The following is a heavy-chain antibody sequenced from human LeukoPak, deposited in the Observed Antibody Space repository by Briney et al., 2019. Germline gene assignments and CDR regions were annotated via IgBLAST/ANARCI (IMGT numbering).Heavy chain of an antibody. CDR1: GFTFSSYG. CDR3: ASFRPATVTSLEYFQH. Sequence: GGSLRLSCAASGFTFSSYGMHWVRQAPGKGLEWVAVIWYDGSNKYYADSVKGRFTISRDNSKNTLYLQMNSLRSEDTAVYYCASFRPATVTSLEYFQHWGQGTLVTVSS. D-gene: IGHD4-17*01. V-gene: IGHV3-33*01. CDR2: IWYDGSNK. J-gene: IGHJ1*01.